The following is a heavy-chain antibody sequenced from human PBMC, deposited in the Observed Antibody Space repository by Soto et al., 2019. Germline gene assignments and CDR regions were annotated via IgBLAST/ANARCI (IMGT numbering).Heavy chain of an antibody. J-gene: IGHJ6*02. Sequence: QVQLQQWGAGLLKPSETLSLTCAVSGGSFSGYYWSWIRQPPGKGLEWIGEISDSGSTHYNPTLKARVTMSAATSKGQCPLKVASVAAAYTALYYGARGRGRQSIDFYYGMDVWGQGTRVTVFS. CDR3: ARGRGRQSIDFYYGMDV. D-gene: IGHD2-15*01. V-gene: IGHV4-34*02. CDR2: ISDSGST. CDR1: GGSFSGYY.